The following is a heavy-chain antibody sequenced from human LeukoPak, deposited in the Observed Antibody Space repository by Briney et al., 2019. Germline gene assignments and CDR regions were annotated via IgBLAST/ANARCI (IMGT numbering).Heavy chain of an antibody. CDR1: GYTFTGYY. CDR2: INPNSGGT. J-gene: IGHJ5*02. V-gene: IGHV1-2*02. D-gene: IGHD1-26*01. Sequence: ASVKVSCKASGYTFTGYYMHWVRQAPGQGLEWMGWINPNSGGTNYAQKFQGRVTMTRDTSISTAYMELSRLRSDDTAVYYCAREIRDSGSYYDWFDPWRQGTLVTVSS. CDR3: AREIRDSGSYYDWFDP.